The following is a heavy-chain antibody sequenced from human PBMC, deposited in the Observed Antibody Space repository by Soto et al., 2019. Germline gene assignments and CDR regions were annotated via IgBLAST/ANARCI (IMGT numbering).Heavy chain of an antibody. D-gene: IGHD3-22*01. V-gene: IGHV1-69*01. CDR3: ARGYDSSGYSNDPFDY. CDR1: GGTFSSYA. CDR2: IIPIFGTA. Sequence: QVQLVQSGAEVKKPGSSVKVSCKASGGTFSSYAISWVRQAPGQGLEWMGGIIPIFGTANYEQKFQVRVRITADESTSTADMELSSLRSEDTAVYYCARGYDSSGYSNDPFDYWGQGTLVTVSS. J-gene: IGHJ4*02.